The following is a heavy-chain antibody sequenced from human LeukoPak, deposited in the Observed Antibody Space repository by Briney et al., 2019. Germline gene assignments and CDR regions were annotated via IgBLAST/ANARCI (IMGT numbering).Heavy chain of an antibody. CDR2: INPNSGGT. CDR1: RYTLTGYY. D-gene: IGHD6-19*01. CDR3: ARGDRIAVAGTVREH. V-gene: IGHV1-2*02. J-gene: IGHJ4*02. Sequence: ASVNVSCTASRYTLTGYYMHWVRQAPGQGLEWMGWINPNSGGTNYAQKFQGRVTMTRDTSISTAYMELSRLRSDDTAVYYCARGDRIAVAGTVREHWAREPLVSVSS.